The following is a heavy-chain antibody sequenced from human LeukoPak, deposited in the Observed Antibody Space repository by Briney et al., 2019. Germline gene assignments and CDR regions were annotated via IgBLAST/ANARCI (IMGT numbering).Heavy chain of an antibody. CDR2: IFYSGST. V-gene: IGHV4-39*01. CDR1: GGSISSSSYF. J-gene: IGHJ4*02. D-gene: IGHD4-17*01. CDR3: ARQMNTVTADY. Sequence: SETLSLTCTVSGGSISSSSYFWGWIRQPPGKGLEWIGSIFYSGSTYYNPSLNSRVTISIDMSKNQFSLRLSSVTAADTAVYYCARQMNTVTADYWGQGTLVTVSS.